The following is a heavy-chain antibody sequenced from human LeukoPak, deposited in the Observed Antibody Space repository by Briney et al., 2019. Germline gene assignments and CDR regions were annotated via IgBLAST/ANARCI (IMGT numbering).Heavy chain of an antibody. Sequence: ASVKVSCKVSGYTLTESSMHWVRQAPGKGLEWMGGFYPENGKTMYAQTFQGRVTITEDTSADTAYMELSSLRSEDTAVYYCATGRDAFSGYDWGYYFDFWGQGTLVTVSS. CDR2: FYPENGKT. D-gene: IGHD5-12*01. J-gene: IGHJ4*02. V-gene: IGHV1-24*01. CDR1: GYTLTESS. CDR3: ATGRDAFSGYDWGYYFDF.